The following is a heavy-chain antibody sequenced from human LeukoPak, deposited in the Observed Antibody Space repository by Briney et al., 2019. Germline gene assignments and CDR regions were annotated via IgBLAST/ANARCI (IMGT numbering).Heavy chain of an antibody. CDR3: ATVSLDPQSYSGSYGLDY. V-gene: IGHV1-8*03. Sequence: GASVKVSCKASGYTFTSYDINWVRQATGQGLEWMGWMNPNSGNTGYAQKFQGRVTITRNTSISTAYMELSSLRSEDTAVYYCATVSLDPQSYSGSYGLDYWGQGTLVTVSS. D-gene: IGHD1-26*01. CDR1: GYTFTSYD. CDR2: MNPNSGNT. J-gene: IGHJ4*02.